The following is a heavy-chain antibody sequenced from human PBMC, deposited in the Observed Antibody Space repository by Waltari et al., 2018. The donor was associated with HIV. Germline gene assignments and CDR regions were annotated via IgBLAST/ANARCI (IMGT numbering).Heavy chain of an antibody. CDR1: GFPFSLYV. CDR3: AKVPVLPTGREDY. CDR2: ISGNGGSR. D-gene: IGHD2-2*01. Sequence: EVQLLEPGGGLVQPGESLRLSCAASGFPFSLYVMTWVRWAPGKGLQWVAGISGNGGSRYYTDSVKGRFTISRDNSKKTLYLQMDSLRAEDTAVYYCAKVPVLPTGREDYWGQGTLVTVSS. J-gene: IGHJ4*02. V-gene: IGHV3-23*01.